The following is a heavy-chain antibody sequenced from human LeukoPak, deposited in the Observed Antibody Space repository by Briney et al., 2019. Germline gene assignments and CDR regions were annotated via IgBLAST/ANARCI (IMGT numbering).Heavy chain of an antibody. CDR2: IYNSGST. CDR1: GGSISSSSYY. CDR3: ARDKAAAGHPCWYFDL. Sequence: PSETLSLTCTVSGGSISSSSYYWGWIRQPPGKGLEWIGHIYNSGSTYYNPSLKSRVTFSEDTSTNQFSLNLSSVTAADTAMYYCARDKAAAGHPCWYFDLWGRGTLVTVSS. V-gene: IGHV4-39*07. D-gene: IGHD6-13*01. J-gene: IGHJ2*01.